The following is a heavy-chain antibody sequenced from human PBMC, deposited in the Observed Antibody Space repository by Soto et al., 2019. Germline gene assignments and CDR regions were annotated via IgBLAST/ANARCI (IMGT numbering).Heavy chain of an antibody. D-gene: IGHD1-7*01. CDR3: AGERLRGITGTTQDFDY. CDR1: GFTFSSYS. V-gene: IGHV3-21*01. Sequence: GGSLRLSCAASGFTFSSYSMNWVRQAPGKGLEWVSSISSSSSYIYYADSVKGRFTISRDNAKNSLYLQMNSLRAEDTAVYDCAGERLRGITGTTQDFDYWGQGTLVTVSS. CDR2: ISSSSSYI. J-gene: IGHJ4*02.